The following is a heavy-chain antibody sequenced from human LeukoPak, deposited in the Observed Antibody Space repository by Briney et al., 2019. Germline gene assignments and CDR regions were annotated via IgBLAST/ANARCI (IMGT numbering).Heavy chain of an antibody. D-gene: IGHD5-18*01. CDR2: INAGNGNT. Sequence: ASVKVSCKASGYTFTSYAMHWVRQAPGQRLEWMGWINAGNGNTKYSQKFRGRVTITRDTSASTAYMELSSLRSEDTAVYYCARDKRIQLWLPDYWGQGTLVTVSS. CDR1: GYTFTSYA. CDR3: ARDKRIQLWLPDY. J-gene: IGHJ4*02. V-gene: IGHV1-3*01.